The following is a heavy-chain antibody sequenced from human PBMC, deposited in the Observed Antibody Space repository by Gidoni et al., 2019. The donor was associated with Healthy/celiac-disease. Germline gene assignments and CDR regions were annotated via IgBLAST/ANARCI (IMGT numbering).Heavy chain of an antibody. CDR1: GGSFSGDY. J-gene: IGHJ4*02. Sequence: QVQLQQWGAGLLKPSETLSLTCAVYGGSFSGDYWSWIRQPPGKGLEWIGEINHSGSTNYNPSLKGRVTISVDTSKNQFSLKLSSVTAADTAVYYCARGIASIVGATTAGPLDYWGQGTLVTVSS. CDR3: ARGIASIVGATTAGPLDY. V-gene: IGHV4-34*01. D-gene: IGHD1-26*01. CDR2: INHSGST.